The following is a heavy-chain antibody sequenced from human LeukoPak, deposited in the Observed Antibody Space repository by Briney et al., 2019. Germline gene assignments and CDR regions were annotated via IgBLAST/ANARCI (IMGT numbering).Heavy chain of an antibody. CDR1: GFTFSSYE. V-gene: IGHV3-48*03. J-gene: IGHJ4*02. Sequence: PGGSLRLSCAASGFTFSSYEMNWVRQAPGKGLEWVSYISSSGSTIYYADSVKGRFTISRDNAKNSLYLQMNSLRAEDTAVYYFSRTPPPYYYDSSGYSPLDYWGQGTLVTVSS. CDR2: ISSSGSTI. CDR3: SRTPPPYYYDSSGYSPLDY. D-gene: IGHD3-22*01.